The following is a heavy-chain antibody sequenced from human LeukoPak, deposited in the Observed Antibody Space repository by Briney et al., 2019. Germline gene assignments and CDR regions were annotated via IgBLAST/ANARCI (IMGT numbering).Heavy chain of an antibody. CDR2: ITSSSRTI. J-gene: IGHJ4*02. CDR3: VRAISGYYLGVFDL. V-gene: IGHV3-48*01. Sequence: GGSLRLSCAASGFTFSSYTMNWVRQAPGKGLEWISYITSSSRTIYYADSVKGRFTISRDNAKNSLFLQMNSLRADDTAVYYCVRAISGYYLGVFDLWGQGTLVTVSS. D-gene: IGHD5-12*01. CDR1: GFTFSSYT.